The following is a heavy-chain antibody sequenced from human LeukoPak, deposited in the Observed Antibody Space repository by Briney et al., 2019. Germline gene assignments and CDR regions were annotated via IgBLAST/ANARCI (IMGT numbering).Heavy chain of an antibody. J-gene: IGHJ4*02. CDR3: ARDLSPLYYGDYDDGAMDY. Sequence: ASVKVSCKASGYTFTSYYMHWVRQAPGQGLEWMGIINPSVGSTSYAQKFQGRVAMTRDTSTSTVYMELSSLRSEDTAVYYCARDLSPLYYGDYDDGAMDYWGQGTLVTVSS. D-gene: IGHD4-17*01. CDR1: GYTFTSYY. CDR2: INPSVGST. V-gene: IGHV1-46*01.